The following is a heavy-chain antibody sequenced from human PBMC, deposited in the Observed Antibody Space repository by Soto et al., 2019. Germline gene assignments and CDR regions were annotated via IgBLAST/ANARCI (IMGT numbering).Heavy chain of an antibody. CDR2: IYYSGTT. CDR3: ARVRLVPASLRDY. J-gene: IGHJ4*02. CDR1: GASVSSGSYY. V-gene: IGHV4-61*01. D-gene: IGHD2-2*01. Sequence: QVQLQESGPGLVKPSETLSLTCTVSGASVSSGSYYWSWIRQPPGKGLECIGYIYYSGTTNYDPSLQSRRTISPDTSRNQFSLKLSSVTAADTAVYYCARVRLVPASLRDYWGQGTLVTVSS.